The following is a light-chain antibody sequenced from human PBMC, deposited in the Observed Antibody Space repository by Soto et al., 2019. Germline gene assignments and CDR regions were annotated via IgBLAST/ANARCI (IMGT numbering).Light chain of an antibody. CDR2: GNN. V-gene: IGLV1-40*01. Sequence: QSALTQPPSVSGAPGQRVTISCTGSSSNIGAGYDVHWYQQLPGTAPKLLIYGNNNRPSGVPDRFSGSKSGTSASLAITGLRAEDEADYYCQSYDNSLTGSRVFGTGTKVTVL. CDR1: SSNIGAGYD. J-gene: IGLJ1*01. CDR3: QSYDNSLTGSRV.